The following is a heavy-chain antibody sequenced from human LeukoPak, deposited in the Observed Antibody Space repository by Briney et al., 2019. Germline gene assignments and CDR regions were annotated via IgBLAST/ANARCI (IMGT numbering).Heavy chain of an antibody. CDR1: GFTFSTYW. CDR2: ISPDGGVK. D-gene: IGHD6-19*01. J-gene: IGHJ4*02. Sequence: PGGSLRLSCTASGFTFSTYWMSWVRQAPGKGLEWVANISPDGGVKTYVDSMKGRFTISRDNAKNSLSLQMNSLRAEDTAVYYCSRDHVAVPGGDYRGQGTLVTVSS. V-gene: IGHV3-7*04. CDR3: SRDHVAVPGGDY.